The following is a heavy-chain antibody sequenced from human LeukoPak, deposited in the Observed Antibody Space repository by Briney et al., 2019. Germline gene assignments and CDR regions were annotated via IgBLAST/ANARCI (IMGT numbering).Heavy chain of an antibody. D-gene: IGHD6-19*01. CDR2: ISSSGSTI. V-gene: IGHV3-48*03. J-gene: IGHJ5*01. CDR1: GFTFSSYE. CDR3: ARGRASSGWYLGNWFDS. Sequence: GGSLRLSCAASGFTFSSYEMNWVRQAPGKGLEWVSYISSSGSTIYYADSVKGRFTISRDNAKNALYLQMNSLRAEDTAVYYCARGRASSGWYLGNWFDSWGQGTLVTVSS.